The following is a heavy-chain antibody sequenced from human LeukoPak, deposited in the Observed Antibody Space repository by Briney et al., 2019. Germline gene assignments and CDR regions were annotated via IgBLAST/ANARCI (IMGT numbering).Heavy chain of an antibody. V-gene: IGHV1-69*05. CDR3: ARDVGYIAAAGTST. Sequence: SVKVSCXASGGTFSSYAISWVRQAPGQGLVWMGGIIPIFGTANYAQKFQGRVTITTDESTSTAYMELSSLGSEDTAVYYCARDVGYIAAAGTSTWGQGTLVTVSS. J-gene: IGHJ5*02. D-gene: IGHD6-13*01. CDR1: GGTFSSYA. CDR2: IIPIFGTA.